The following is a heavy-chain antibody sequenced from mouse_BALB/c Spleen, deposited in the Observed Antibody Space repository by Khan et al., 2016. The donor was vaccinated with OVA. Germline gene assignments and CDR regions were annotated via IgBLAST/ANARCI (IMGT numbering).Heavy chain of an antibody. V-gene: IGHV1-12*01. J-gene: IGHJ1*01. CDR1: GYTFTSYN. CDR2: IYPGNGDT. Sequence: QVQLKESGAELVKPGASVKMSCKASGYTFTSYNMHWVKQTPGQGLEWIGAIYPGNGDTSYNQKFKGKATLTADKSSSTAYMQLRSLTSEDSGVYCGARGGGGWYIDVWGAGTTVTVSS. CDR3: ARGGGGWYIDV.